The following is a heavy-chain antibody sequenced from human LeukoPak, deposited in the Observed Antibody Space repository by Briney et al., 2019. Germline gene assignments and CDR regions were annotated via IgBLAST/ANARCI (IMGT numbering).Heavy chain of an antibody. Sequence: GASVKVSCKASGYTFTNYAITWVRQAPGQGLEWMGWMSVYNGNTQYAQKFQSRVTLTTDTSTNTAYMDLRSLKSDDTAVYYCARYSEGYCTSASCFRGFDPWGQGTLVTVSS. J-gene: IGHJ5*02. CDR1: GYTFTNYA. D-gene: IGHD2-2*01. CDR3: ARYSEGYCTSASCFRGFDP. CDR2: MSVYNGNT. V-gene: IGHV1-18*01.